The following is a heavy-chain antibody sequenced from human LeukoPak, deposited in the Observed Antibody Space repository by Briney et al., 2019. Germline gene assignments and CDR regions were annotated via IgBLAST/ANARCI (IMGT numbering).Heavy chain of an antibody. CDR1: LSSISNSNYY. V-gene: IGHV4-39*02. J-gene: IGHJ4*02. D-gene: IGHD3-10*01. Sequence: PSETLSLTCTVSLSSISNSNYYWGWIRQPPGKGLEWIGSVYYSGTTSYYNTSLKSRVTISLDTSKNQFSLKLSSVTAADTAVYYCARAPLWFGELLYLDYWGQGTLVTVSS. CDR2: VYYSGTTS. CDR3: ARAPLWFGELLYLDY.